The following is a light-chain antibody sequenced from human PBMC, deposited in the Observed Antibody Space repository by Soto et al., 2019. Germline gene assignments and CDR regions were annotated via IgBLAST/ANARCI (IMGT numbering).Light chain of an antibody. V-gene: IGKV3-20*01. J-gene: IGKJ5*01. CDR2: RAS. CDR3: QQYGDSPIT. CDR1: QSLSGNY. Sequence: EIVLTQSPGTLSLSPGGRATLSCRASQSLSGNYLAWYQQKPGQAPRLLIYRASSRATGIPDRFSGSGSGTDFTLTVSRLEPEDFAMYFCQQYGDSPITFGQGTRLEIK.